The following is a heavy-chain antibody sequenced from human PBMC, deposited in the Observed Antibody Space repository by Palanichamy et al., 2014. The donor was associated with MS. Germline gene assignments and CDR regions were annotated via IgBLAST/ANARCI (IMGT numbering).Heavy chain of an antibody. CDR2: IDSRGSA. CDR3: ARGEEFSSGLAY. Sequence: QVQLQESGPGLVKPSQTLSLTCTVSGGSISSGGYYWSWIRQPAGKGLEWVGRIDSRGSADYSPYLKSRVTISVDSSKTQFSLKLSSVTAADTAVYYCARGEEFSSGLAYWGQGTLVTVSS. CDR1: GGSISSGGYY. V-gene: IGHV4-61*02. J-gene: IGHJ4*02. D-gene: IGHD3-22*01.